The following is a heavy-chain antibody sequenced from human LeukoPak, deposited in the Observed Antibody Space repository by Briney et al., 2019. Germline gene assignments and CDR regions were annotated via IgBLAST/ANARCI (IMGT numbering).Heavy chain of an antibody. D-gene: IGHD4-17*01. J-gene: IGHJ4*02. CDR1: GGSISSYY. CDR2: IYYSGST. V-gene: IGHV4-59*01. CDR3: ARKGLGGDLFDY. Sequence: ASETLSLTCTVSGGSISSYYWSWIRQPPGKGLEWIGYIYYSGSTNYNPSLKSRVTISVDTSKNQFSLKLSSVTAADTAVYYCARKGLGGDLFDYWGQGTLVTVSS.